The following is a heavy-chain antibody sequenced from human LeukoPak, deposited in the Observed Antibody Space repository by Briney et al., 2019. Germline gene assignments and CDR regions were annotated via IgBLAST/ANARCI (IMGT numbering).Heavy chain of an antibody. Sequence: GGSLRLSCVASGFSFGSYWMAWVRQAPGKGLEWVANMKHDGIEKYHVDSVKGRFTISRDNSKNTLYLQMNSLRAEDTAVYYCAREEYCSSTSCFGSMDVWGQGTTVTVSS. CDR2: MKHDGIEK. J-gene: IGHJ6*02. CDR3: AREEYCSSTSCFGSMDV. CDR1: GFSFGSYW. V-gene: IGHV3-7*01. D-gene: IGHD2-2*01.